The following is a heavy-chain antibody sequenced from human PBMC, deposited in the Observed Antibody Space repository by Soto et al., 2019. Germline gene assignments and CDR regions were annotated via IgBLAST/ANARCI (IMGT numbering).Heavy chain of an antibody. CDR2: INHSGST. Sequence: SETLSLTCAVYGGSFSGYYWSWIRQPPGKGLEWIGEINHSGSTNYNPSLKSRVTISVDTSKNQFSLKLSSVTAADTAVYYCAITGWLTHASDIWGQGTMVTVSS. CDR3: AITGWLTHASDI. J-gene: IGHJ3*02. D-gene: IGHD3-22*01. CDR1: GGSFSGYY. V-gene: IGHV4-34*01.